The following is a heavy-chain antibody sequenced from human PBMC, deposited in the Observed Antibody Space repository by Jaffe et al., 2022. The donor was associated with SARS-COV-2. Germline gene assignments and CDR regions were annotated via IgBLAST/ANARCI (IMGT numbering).Heavy chain of an antibody. Sequence: EVQLVESGGVVVQPGGSLRLSCAASGFTFDDYTMHWVRQAPGKRLEWVSLISWDGGSTWHADSVKGRFTISRENSKNSLYLQMNSLEPEDTALYYCARGEGPSGSFYTPVSNWGQGTLVTVSS. V-gene: IGHV3-43*01. J-gene: IGHJ4*02. CDR1: GFTFDDYT. CDR3: ARGEGPSGSFYTPVSN. CDR2: ISWDGGST. D-gene: IGHD3-10*01.